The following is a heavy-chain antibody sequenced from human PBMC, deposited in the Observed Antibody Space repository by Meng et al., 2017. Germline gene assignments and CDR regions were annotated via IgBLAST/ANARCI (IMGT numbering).Heavy chain of an antibody. D-gene: IGHD4-17*01. Sequence: QGQLVQAGEDGKKPGAAVKVSCKALGYTFTSDSMQWVRQAPGQRLEWMGWINAGNGNTKYSQKFQGRVTITRDTSASTAYMELSSLRSEDTAVYYCARAGGEDYGVHHDAFDIWGQGTMVTVSS. J-gene: IGHJ3*02. CDR2: INAGNGNT. V-gene: IGHV1-3*01. CDR3: ARAGGEDYGVHHDAFDI. CDR1: GYTFTSDS.